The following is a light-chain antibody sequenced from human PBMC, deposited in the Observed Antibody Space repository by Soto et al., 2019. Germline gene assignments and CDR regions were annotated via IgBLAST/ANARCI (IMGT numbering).Light chain of an antibody. CDR2: GAS. CDR3: HQYNNFWT. J-gene: IGKJ1*01. CDR1: QSLGGS. V-gene: IGKV3-15*01. Sequence: LLTQSPATLSLSPGERATLSCRASQSLGGSLAWYQQKPGQSPRLRISGASTRATGIPARLSGSGSGTEFTLTISSMQSADFGLYYCHQYNNFWTFGQGTNVDIK.